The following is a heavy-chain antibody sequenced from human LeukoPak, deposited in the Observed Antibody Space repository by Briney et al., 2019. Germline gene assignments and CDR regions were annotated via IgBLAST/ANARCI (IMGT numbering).Heavy chain of an antibody. V-gene: IGHV3-23*01. CDR2: ISGSGVGT. J-gene: IGHJ4*02. CDR1: GFTFSNYA. Sequence: PGGSLRLSCAASGFTFSNYAMSWVRQAPGKGLDWVSVISGSGVGTYYADSVKGRFAISRDNSKNTLYLQMNSLRADDTAVYYCAKESCNSGGCPVDQWGQGTLVTVSS. D-gene: IGHD2-15*01. CDR3: AKESCNSGGCPVDQ.